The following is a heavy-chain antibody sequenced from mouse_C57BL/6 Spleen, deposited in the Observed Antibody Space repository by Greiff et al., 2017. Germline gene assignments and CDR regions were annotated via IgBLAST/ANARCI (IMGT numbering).Heavy chain of an antibody. V-gene: IGHV1-50*01. D-gene: IGHD1-1*01. CDR2: IDPSDSYT. Sequence: QVHVKQSGAELVKPGASVKLSCKASGYTFTSYWMQWVKQRPGQGLEWIGEIDPSDSYTNYNQKFKGKATLTVDTSSSTAYMQLSSLTSEDSAVYYCARAGVDYGSSHWDFDVWGKGTTVTVSS. CDR3: ARAGVDYGSSHWDFDV. CDR1: GYTFTSYW. J-gene: IGHJ1*03.